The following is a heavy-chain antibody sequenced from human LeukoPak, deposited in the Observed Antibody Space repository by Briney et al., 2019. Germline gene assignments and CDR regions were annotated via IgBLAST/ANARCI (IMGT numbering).Heavy chain of an antibody. CDR1: GFSFSSYG. Sequence: QPGGSLRLSCAASGFSFSSYGTHWVRQAPGKGLEWVAFIRYDGSNTYYADSVKGRITISRDNSKNTLYLQMNSLRAEDTAVYYCAKETLTGGDRYFDLWGRGTLVTVSS. D-gene: IGHD1-20*01. CDR3: AKETLTGGDRYFDL. V-gene: IGHV3-30*02. CDR2: IRYDGSNT. J-gene: IGHJ2*01.